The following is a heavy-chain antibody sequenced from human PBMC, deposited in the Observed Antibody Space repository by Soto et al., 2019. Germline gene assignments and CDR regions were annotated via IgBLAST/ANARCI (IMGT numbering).Heavy chain of an antibody. CDR1: GYTFTSHC. Sequence: ASVKVSCKASGYTFTSHCSSWVRQAPGQGLEWMGWISAYNGNTNYAQKLQGRVTMTTDTSTSTAYMELRSLRSDDTAVYYCARVPSSWVNYYNSSGNALDHWGQGTLVTVSS. CDR3: ARVPSSWVNYYNSSGNALDH. V-gene: IGHV1-18*04. CDR2: ISAYNGNT. J-gene: IGHJ4*02. D-gene: IGHD3-22*01.